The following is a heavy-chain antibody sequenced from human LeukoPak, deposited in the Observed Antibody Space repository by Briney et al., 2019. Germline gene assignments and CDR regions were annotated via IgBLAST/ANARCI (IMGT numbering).Heavy chain of an antibody. V-gene: IGHV3-48*01. CDR2: ISSSSSTI. J-gene: IGHJ4*02. D-gene: IGHD2-2*01. CDR3: ARLCSSTSCYGEGAFDY. CDR1: GFTFSSYS. Sequence: GGSLRLSCAASGFTFSSYSMNWVRHAPGKGLEWVSYISSSSSTIYYADSVKGRFTISRDNAKNSLYLQMNSLRAEDTAVYYCARLCSSTSCYGEGAFDYWGQGTLVTVSS.